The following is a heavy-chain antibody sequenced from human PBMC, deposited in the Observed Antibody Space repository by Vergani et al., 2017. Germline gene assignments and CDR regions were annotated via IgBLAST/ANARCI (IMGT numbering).Heavy chain of an antibody. CDR2: INHSGST. Sequence: QVQLQQWGAGLLKPSETLSLTCAVYGGSFSGYYWSWIRQPPGKGLEWIGEINHSGSTNYNPSLKSRVTISVDPSKNQFSLKLSSVTAADTAGYYCARSVFWSGYYIVRAYYFDYWGQGTLVTVSS. CDR1: GGSFSGYY. J-gene: IGHJ4*02. CDR3: ARSVFWSGYYIVRAYYFDY. V-gene: IGHV4-34*01. D-gene: IGHD3-3*01.